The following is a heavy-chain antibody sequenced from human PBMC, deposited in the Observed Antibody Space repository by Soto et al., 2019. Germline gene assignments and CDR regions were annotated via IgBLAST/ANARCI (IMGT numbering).Heavy chain of an antibody. CDR2: INPNSGGT. CDR1: GYTFTGYY. D-gene: IGHD3-22*01. CDR3: ARAKDDSSGYYYAFDI. Sequence: ASVKVSCKASGYTFTGYYMHWVRQAPGQGLEWMGWINPNSGGTNYAQKFQGWVTMTRDTSIRTAYMELSRLRSDDTAVYYCARAKDDSSGYYYAFDIWGQGTMVTVSS. V-gene: IGHV1-2*04. J-gene: IGHJ3*02.